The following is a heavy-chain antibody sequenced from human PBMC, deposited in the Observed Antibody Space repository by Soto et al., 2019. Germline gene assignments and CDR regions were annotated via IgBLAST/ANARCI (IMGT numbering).Heavy chain of an antibody. J-gene: IGHJ6*02. CDR2: IYPGDSDT. CDR3: ARESVRPDYYYYGMDV. D-gene: IGHD3-10*01. CDR1: GYSFTSYW. V-gene: IGHV5-51*01. Sequence: PGESLKLSCQDSGYSFTSYWIGWGRQMPGKGLEWMGIIYPGDSDTRYSPSFQGQVTISADKSISTAYLQWSSLKASDTAMYYCARESVRPDYYYYGMDVWGQGTTVTVSS.